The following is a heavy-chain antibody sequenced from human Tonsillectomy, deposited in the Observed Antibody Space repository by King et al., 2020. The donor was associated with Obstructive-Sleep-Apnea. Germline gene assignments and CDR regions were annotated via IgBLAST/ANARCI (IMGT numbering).Heavy chain of an antibody. CDR3: ARGRYFDSGSYYPPDY. D-gene: IGHD3-10*01. V-gene: IGHV4-34*01. CDR2: INHSGTT. Sequence: VQLQQWGAGLLKPSETLSLTCAVYGGSFSGYYWSWIRQPPGKGLEWIGEINHSGTTSCNPSLKSRVTISVDTSKNQISLKLSSVTAADTAVYYCARGRYFDSGSYYPPDYWGQGTLVTVSS. CDR1: GGSFSGYY. J-gene: IGHJ4*02.